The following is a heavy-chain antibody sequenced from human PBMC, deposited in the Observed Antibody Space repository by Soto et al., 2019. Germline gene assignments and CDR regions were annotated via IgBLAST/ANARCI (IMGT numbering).Heavy chain of an antibody. CDR3: AREMKDIVVVPAAMGGSWFDP. V-gene: IGHV4-39*07. CDR1: GGTISSTSYY. D-gene: IGHD2-2*01. J-gene: IGHJ5*02. Sequence: SGTLSLACTVSGGTISSTSYYWGWIRQPPGKGLEWIGSIYYSGSTYYNPSLKSRVTISVDTSKNQFSLKLSSVTAADTAVYYCAREMKDIVVVPAAMGGSWFDPWGQGTLVTVSS. CDR2: IYYSGST.